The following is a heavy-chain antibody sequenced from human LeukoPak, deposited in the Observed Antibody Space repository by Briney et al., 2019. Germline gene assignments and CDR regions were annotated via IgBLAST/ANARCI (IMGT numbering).Heavy chain of an antibody. D-gene: IGHD3-22*01. CDR1: GYTFTSYG. CDR2: FDPEDGET. V-gene: IGHV1-24*01. J-gene: IGHJ4*02. CDR3: ATNKDYYDSSGYFRY. Sequence: ASVKVSCKASGYTFTSYGISWVRQAPGKGLEWMGGFDPEDGETIYAQKFQGRVTMTEDTSTDTAYMELSSLRSEDTAVYYCATNKDYYDSSGYFRYWGQGTLVTVSS.